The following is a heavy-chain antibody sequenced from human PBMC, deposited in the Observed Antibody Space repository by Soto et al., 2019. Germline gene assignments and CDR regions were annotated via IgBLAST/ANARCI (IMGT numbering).Heavy chain of an antibody. D-gene: IGHD6-19*01. CDR2: IYHSGST. J-gene: IGHJ4*02. V-gene: IGHV4-30-2*01. CDR1: VGSISSGGYS. CDR3: ARAGGLGAVAVDY. Sequence: SETLSLTCAVSVGSISSGGYSWSWIRQPPGKGLEWIGYIYHSGSTYYNPSLKSRVTISVDRSKNQFSLKLSSVTAADTAVYYCARAGGLGAVAVDYWGQGTLVTVSS.